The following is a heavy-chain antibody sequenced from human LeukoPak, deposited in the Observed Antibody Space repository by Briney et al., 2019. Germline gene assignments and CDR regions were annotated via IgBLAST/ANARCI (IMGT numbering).Heavy chain of an antibody. CDR2: IYYSGST. CDR3: ARHLCDIVGATTTLCYYYYGMDV. Sequence: SETLSLTCTVSGGSISSSSYYWGWIRQPPGKGLEWIGSIYYSGSTYYNPSLESRVTISVDTSKNQFSLKLSSVTAADTAVYYCARHLCDIVGATTTLCYYYYGMDVWGQGTTVTVSS. CDR1: GGSISSSSYY. D-gene: IGHD1-26*01. V-gene: IGHV4-39*01. J-gene: IGHJ6*02.